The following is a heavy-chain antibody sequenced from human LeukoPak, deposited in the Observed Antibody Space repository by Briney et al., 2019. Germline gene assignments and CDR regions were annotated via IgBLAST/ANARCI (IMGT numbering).Heavy chain of an antibody. J-gene: IGHJ1*01. Sequence: SETLSLTCIVSGGSISTYYWNWIRQPPGKGLEWIGYIYHSGSTNYNPSLQSRVTISVDTSKNQFSLNLNSVTAADTAVYYCARGGAARLHFQNWGQGALVTVSS. CDR3: ARGGAARLHFQN. V-gene: IGHV4-59*01. CDR2: IYHSGST. CDR1: GGSISTYY. D-gene: IGHD6-6*01.